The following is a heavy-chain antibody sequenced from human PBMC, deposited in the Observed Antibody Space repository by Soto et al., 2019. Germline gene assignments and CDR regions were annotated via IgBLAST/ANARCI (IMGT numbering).Heavy chain of an antibody. CDR2: IMPVFATP. CDR1: GGTFSTSA. CDR3: ARDKDRQQLGGNYYYILDV. J-gene: IGHJ6*02. D-gene: IGHD3-3*02. Sequence: QVQLMQSGAEVKKPGSSVKVSCKASGGTFSTSAISWVRQAPGEGLEWVGGIMPVFATPDYAQKFQGRVTISADEYTTTGYLELTSLTTDDTAVYYCARDKDRQQLGGNYYYILDVWGQGTAITVSS. V-gene: IGHV1-69*12.